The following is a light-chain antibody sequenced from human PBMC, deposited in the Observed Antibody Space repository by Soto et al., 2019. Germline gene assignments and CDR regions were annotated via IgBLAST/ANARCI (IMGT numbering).Light chain of an antibody. CDR3: SSYKSSSTL. CDR2: DVS. V-gene: IGLV2-14*01. Sequence: QSALTQPASVSGSPGQSITISCTGTSSDVGGYNYVSWYQQHPGKAPKLMIYDVSNRPSGVSNRFSGSKSGNTASLTISGLQAEDEADYYCSSYKSSSTLFGGGTKLTGL. CDR1: SSDVGGYNY. J-gene: IGLJ2*01.